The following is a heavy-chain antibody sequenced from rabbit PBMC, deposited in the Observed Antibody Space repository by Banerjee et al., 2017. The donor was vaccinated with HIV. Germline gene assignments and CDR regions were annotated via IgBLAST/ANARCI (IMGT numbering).Heavy chain of an antibody. Sequence: QEQLEESGGDLVKPEGSLTLTCTASGFSFSNKYVMCWVRQAPGKGLEWIGIIYVGSGSTDYASWVNGRFTISSDNAQTTVTLQMTSLTAADTATYFCARDWVNDNYVFGLWGPGTL. CDR3: ARDWVNDNYVFGL. J-gene: IGHJ4*01. D-gene: IGHD5-1*01. CDR1: GFSFSNKYV. CDR2: IYVGSGST. V-gene: IGHV1S45*01.